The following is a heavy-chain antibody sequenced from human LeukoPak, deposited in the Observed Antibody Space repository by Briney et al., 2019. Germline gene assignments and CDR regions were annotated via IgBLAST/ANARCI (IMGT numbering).Heavy chain of an antibody. D-gene: IGHD2-8*02. Sequence: TGGTLRLYCTASGFTFRDHGVGWVRPAPEKGLVGVGFIRSTVFGGATEYAASVRGRFSISREDSKSIAYLQMSRLKTETSAVYYCTRDKYWSYDYWGQGTLVTVSS. CDR2: IRSTVFGGAT. V-gene: IGHV3-49*04. CDR3: TRDKYWSYDY. J-gene: IGHJ4*02. CDR1: GFTFRDHG.